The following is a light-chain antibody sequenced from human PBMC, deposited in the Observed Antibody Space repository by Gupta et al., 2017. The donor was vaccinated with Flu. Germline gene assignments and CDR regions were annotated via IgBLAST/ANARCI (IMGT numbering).Light chain of an antibody. J-gene: IGLJ3*02. Sequence: NFMLTQPHSVSESPGKTVTISCTRSSGSIASNYVQWYQQRPGSSPTTVIYEDNQRASGVPDRFSGSIYSYSNSVSIPISGLKTEDESDYYSQSFDSSTRVFGGGTKMTVL. CDR1: SGSIASNY. CDR2: EDN. V-gene: IGLV6-57*01. CDR3: QSFDSSTRV.